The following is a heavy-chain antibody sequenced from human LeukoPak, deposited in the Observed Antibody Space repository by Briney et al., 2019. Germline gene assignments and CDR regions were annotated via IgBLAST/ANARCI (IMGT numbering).Heavy chain of an antibody. CDR1: GGSISSGSYY. J-gene: IGHJ4*02. Sequence: SETLSLTCTVSGGSISSGSYYWSWIRQPAGKGLEWIGRIYTSGSTNYNPSLKSRVTISVDTSKNQFSLELSSVTAADTAVYYCARDRPPNPADYWGQGTLVTVSS. V-gene: IGHV4-61*02. CDR2: IYTSGST. CDR3: ARDRPPNPADY.